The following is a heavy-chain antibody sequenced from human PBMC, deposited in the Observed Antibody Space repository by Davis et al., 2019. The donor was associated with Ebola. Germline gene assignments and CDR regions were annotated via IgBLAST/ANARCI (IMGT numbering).Heavy chain of an antibody. D-gene: IGHD3-22*01. CDR3: ARRGPGYDSSGYYYYFDY. V-gene: IGHV4-61*09. J-gene: IGHJ4*02. CDR1: GGSISSGSYY. CDR2: IYTSGST. Sequence: SETLSLTCTVSGGSISSGSYYWSWIRQPAGKGLEWIGHIYTSGSTNYNPSLKSRVTISVDTSKNQFSLKLSSVTAADTAVYYCARRGPGYDSSGYYYYFDYWGQGTLVTVSS.